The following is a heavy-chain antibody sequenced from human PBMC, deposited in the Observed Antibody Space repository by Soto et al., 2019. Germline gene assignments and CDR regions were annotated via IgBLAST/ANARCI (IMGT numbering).Heavy chain of an antibody. CDR2: IIPIFGTA. Sequence: SVKVSCKASGGTFSSYAISWVRQAPGQGLEWMGGIIPIFGTANYAQKFQGRVTITADESTSTAYMELSSLRSEDTAVYYCARVDRDVVVVAATEGRWFDPWGQGTLVTVSS. D-gene: IGHD2-15*01. CDR3: ARVDRDVVVVAATEGRWFDP. J-gene: IGHJ5*02. V-gene: IGHV1-69*13. CDR1: GGTFSSYA.